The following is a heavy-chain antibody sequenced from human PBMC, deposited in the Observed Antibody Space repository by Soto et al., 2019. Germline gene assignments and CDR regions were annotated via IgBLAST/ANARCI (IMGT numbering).Heavy chain of an antibody. J-gene: IGHJ6*02. V-gene: IGHV3-23*01. D-gene: IGHD4-17*01. CDR3: AKDRATVTGDGMDV. CDR2: ISGSGGST. Sequence: GESLKISCAASGFTFSSYAMSWVRQAPGKGLEWVSAISGSGGSTYYADSVKGRFTISRDNSKNTLYLQMNSLRAEDTAVYYCAKDRATVTGDGMDVWGQGTTVTVSS. CDR1: GFTFSSYA.